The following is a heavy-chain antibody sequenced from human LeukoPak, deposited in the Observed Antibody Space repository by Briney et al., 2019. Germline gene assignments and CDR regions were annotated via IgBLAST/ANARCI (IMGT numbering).Heavy chain of an antibody. CDR3: ARDDYDSSGYYPVGAFDI. CDR2: IIPILGIA. D-gene: IGHD3-22*01. V-gene: IGHV1-69*04. CDR1: GSTFSSYA. Sequence: ASVKVSCKASGSTFSSYAISWVRQAPGQGLEWMGRIIPILGIANYAQKFQGRVTITADKSTSTAYMELSSLRSEDTVVYYCARDDYDSSGYYPVGAFDIWGQGTMVTVSS. J-gene: IGHJ3*02.